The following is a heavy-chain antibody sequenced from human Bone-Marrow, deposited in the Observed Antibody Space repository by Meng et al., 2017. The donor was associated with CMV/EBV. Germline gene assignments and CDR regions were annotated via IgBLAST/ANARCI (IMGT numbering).Heavy chain of an antibody. D-gene: IGHD2-2*01. J-gene: IGHJ6*02. CDR1: GFTFSSYW. V-gene: IGHV3-7*01. Sequence: GESLKISCAASGFTFSSYWMSWVRQAPGKGLEWVANIKQDGSEKYYVDSVKGRFTISRDNAKNSLYLQMNSLRAEDTAVYYCARDIVVVPAASGTYYYYGMDVWGQATTVTVSS. CDR3: ARDIVVVPAASGTYYYYGMDV. CDR2: IKQDGSEK.